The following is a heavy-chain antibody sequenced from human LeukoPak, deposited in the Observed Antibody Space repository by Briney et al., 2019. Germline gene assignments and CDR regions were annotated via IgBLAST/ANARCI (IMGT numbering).Heavy chain of an antibody. CDR3: ARGGGMVRGVIDYYYYYGMDV. CDR2: IYHSGST. CDR1: GGSISSGCYS. J-gene: IGHJ6*04. D-gene: IGHD3-10*01. V-gene: IGHV4-30-2*01. Sequence: PSQTLSLTCAVSGGSISSGCYSWSWIRQPPGKGLEWIGYIYHSGSTYYNPSLKSRVTISVDRSKNQFSLKLSSVTAADTAVYYCARGGGMVRGVIDYYYYYGMDVWGKGTTVTVSS.